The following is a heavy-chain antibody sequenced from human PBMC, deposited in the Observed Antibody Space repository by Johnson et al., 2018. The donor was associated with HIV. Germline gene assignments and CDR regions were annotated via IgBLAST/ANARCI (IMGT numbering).Heavy chain of an antibody. D-gene: IGHD3-10*01. CDR2: ISWNSGSI. J-gene: IGHJ3*02. V-gene: IGHV3-9*01. CDR3: ARDRGAGHAFDI. CDR1: GFTFDDYA. Sequence: VQLVESGGGVVRPGGSLRLSCAASGFTFDDYAMHWVRQAPGKGLEWVSGISWNSGSIGYADSVKGRFTISRDNAKNSLYLQMGSLRAGDTAVYYCARDRGAGHAFDIWGQGTMVTVSS.